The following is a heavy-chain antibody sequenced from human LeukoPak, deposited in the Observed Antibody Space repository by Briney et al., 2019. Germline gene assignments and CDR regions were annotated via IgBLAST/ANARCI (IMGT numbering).Heavy chain of an antibody. CDR3: AKDRRAGSYDY. Sequence: GGTLRLSCAASGFTFSRNGMTWVRQAPGKGLEWVSAISGSGGNTYYADSVKGRFTISRDNSKNTLYLQMNSLRAEDTAVYCAKDRRAGSYDYWGRGTLVTVSS. D-gene: IGHD3-10*01. CDR2: ISGSGGNT. CDR1: GFTFSRNG. V-gene: IGHV3-23*01. J-gene: IGHJ4*02.